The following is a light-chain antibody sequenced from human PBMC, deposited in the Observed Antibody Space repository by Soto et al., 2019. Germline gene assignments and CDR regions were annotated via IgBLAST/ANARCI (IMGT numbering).Light chain of an antibody. Sequence: EIVLTQSLGTLSFSPVQISTLSFMASQRLSASDIAWYQQKPGQAPKFLIYGVSSRATGIPDRFSGSGSGTDFTLTISRLEPEDFAVYHCQHYGSSPLITFGQGTNGRL. CDR2: GVS. J-gene: IGKJ5*01. CDR1: QRLSASD. CDR3: QHYGSSPLIT. V-gene: IGKV3-20*01.